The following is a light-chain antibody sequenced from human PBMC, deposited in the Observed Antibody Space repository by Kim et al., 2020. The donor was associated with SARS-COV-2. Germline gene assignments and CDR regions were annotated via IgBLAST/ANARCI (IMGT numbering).Light chain of an antibody. J-gene: IGKJ1*01. CDR1: QDIANS. Sequence: SSVGDRVTITCRASQDIANSLAWYQQKPGKVPQVLIYAASTLQSGVPSRFSGSGSGTEFTLTSGSLQTEDVATYYCQKYNSAPWTFGPGTKVDIK. V-gene: IGKV1-27*01. CDR2: AAS. CDR3: QKYNSAPWT.